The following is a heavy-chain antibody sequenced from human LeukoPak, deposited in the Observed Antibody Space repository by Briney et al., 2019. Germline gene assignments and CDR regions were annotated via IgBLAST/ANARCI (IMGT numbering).Heavy chain of an antibody. CDR2: IKDDGSQT. Sequence: PGGSLRLSCAASGFTLSTYWMSWVRQAPGKGLEWVANIKDDGSQTYYVDSVNGRFITSRDNAKDSLYLQMNSLRAEDTAMYYCARSEDKGTVDYWGQGTLVTVSS. CDR3: ARSEDKGTVDY. J-gene: IGHJ4*02. V-gene: IGHV3-7*03. D-gene: IGHD1-1*01. CDR1: GFTLSTYW.